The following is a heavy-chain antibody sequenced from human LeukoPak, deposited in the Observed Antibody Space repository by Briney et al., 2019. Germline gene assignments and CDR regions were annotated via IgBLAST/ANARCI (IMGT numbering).Heavy chain of an antibody. J-gene: IGHJ4*02. CDR3: AKGSKYYYDSSGYPADY. CDR2: ISYDGSNK. V-gene: IGHV3-30*18. D-gene: IGHD3-22*01. Sequence: GGSLRLSCAASGFTFSSYGMHWVRQAPGKGLEWVAVISYDGSNKYYADSVKGRFTISRGNSKNTLYLQMNSLRAEDTAVYYCAKGSKYYYDSSGYPADYWGQGTLVTVSS. CDR1: GFTFSSYG.